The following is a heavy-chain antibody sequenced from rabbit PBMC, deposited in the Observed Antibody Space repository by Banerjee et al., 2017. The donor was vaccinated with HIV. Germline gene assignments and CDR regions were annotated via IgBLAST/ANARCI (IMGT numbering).Heavy chain of an antibody. J-gene: IGHJ4*01. CDR3: ARGLYWPYYFNL. CDR1: GFSFSSSYY. V-gene: IGHV1S45*01. D-gene: IGHD1-1*01. CDR2: IYTGTSGST. Sequence: QEQLVESGGGLVQPEGSLTPTCTASGFSFSSSYYICWVRQAPGKGLEWIACIYTGTSGSTYYASWAKGRFTVSRTSSTTVTLQMTSLTVADTATYFCARGLYWPYYFNLWGPGTLVTVS.